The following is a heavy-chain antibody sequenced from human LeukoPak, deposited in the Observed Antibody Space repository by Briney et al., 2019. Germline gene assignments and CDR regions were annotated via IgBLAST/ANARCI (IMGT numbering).Heavy chain of an antibody. J-gene: IGHJ4*02. D-gene: IGHD2-2*01. CDR3: ARDAPGEPIVVVPAAMAH. CDR1: GFTFSSYS. CDR2: ISSSSSYI. V-gene: IGHV3-21*01. Sequence: GGSLRLSCAASGFTFSSYSMNWVSQAPGKGLEWVSSISSSSSYIYYADSVKGRFTIPRDNAKNSLYLQMNSLRAEDTAVYYCARDAPGEPIVVVPAAMAHWGQGTLVTVSS.